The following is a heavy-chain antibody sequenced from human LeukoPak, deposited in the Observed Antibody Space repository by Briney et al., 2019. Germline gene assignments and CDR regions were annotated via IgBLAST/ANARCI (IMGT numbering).Heavy chain of an antibody. CDR2: IYYSGSA. V-gene: IGHV4-61*01. CDR1: GGSVSSGSYY. D-gene: IGHD2-2*01. CDR3: AREPRDCSSTSCYVFDY. Sequence: SETLSLTCTVSGGSVSSGSYYWSWIRQPPGKGLEWIGYIYYSGSANYNPSLKSRVTISVDTSKNQFSLKLSSVTAADTAVYYCAREPRDCSSTSCYVFDYWGQGTLVTVSS. J-gene: IGHJ4*02.